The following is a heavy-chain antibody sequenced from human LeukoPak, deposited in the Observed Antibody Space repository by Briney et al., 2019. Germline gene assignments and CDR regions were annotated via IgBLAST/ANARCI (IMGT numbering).Heavy chain of an antibody. D-gene: IGHD3-22*01. CDR3: TTDRYYDNSELQFQH. Sequence: GGSLRLSCATSGFTFSNAWMNWVRQAPGKGLEWLGRIKRETDGGTIDYAAPVKGRFTISRDDSRNTLYLQMDSLKIEDTAVYYCTTDRYYDNSELQFQHWGQGTLVTVSS. CDR2: IKRETDGGTI. CDR1: GFTFSNAW. J-gene: IGHJ1*01. V-gene: IGHV3-15*07.